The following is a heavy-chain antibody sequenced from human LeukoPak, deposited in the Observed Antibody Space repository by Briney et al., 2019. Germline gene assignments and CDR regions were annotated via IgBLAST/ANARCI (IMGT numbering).Heavy chain of an antibody. D-gene: IGHD2-2*01. CDR2: ISWNSGSI. CDR1: GFTFDDYA. V-gene: IGHV3-9*01. Sequence: RPGGSLRLSCAASGFTFDDYAMHWVRQAPGKGLEWVSGISWNSGSIGYADSVKGRFTISRDNAKNSLYLQMNSLRAEDTAVYYCARDRGVVPAAGSGYYLDAFDIWGQGTMVTVSS. CDR3: ARDRGVVPAAGSGYYLDAFDI. J-gene: IGHJ3*02.